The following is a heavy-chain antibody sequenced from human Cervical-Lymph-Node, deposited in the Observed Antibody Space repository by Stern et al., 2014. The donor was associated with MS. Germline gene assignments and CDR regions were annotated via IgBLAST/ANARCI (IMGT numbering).Heavy chain of an antibody. CDR1: GYNFDSYW. CDR3: ARKGTYGLDY. CDR2: IYPDDSDA. D-gene: IGHD3-10*01. J-gene: IGHJ4*02. V-gene: IGHV5-51*01. Sequence: EVQLVESGAEVKKPGESLKISCKGSGYNFDSYWIGWVRQVPGKGLAWMGIIYPDDSDARYTPSFQGQVTMSADKSIGTAYLQWSSLKASDTAFYFCARKGTYGLDYWGQGALVTVSS.